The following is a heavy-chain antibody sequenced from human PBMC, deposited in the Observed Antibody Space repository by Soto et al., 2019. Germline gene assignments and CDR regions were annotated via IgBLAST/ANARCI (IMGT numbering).Heavy chain of an antibody. D-gene: IGHD6-13*01. CDR2: INPSGGST. Sequence: GASVKVSCKASGYTFTSYYMNWVRQAPGQGLEWMGTINPSGGSTTYAQKFQARVTMTRDSSTSTVYMELRSLISEDTAVYYCARDREGRTYSSSWTLYYFDYWGQGTLVTVSS. CDR1: GYTFTSYY. J-gene: IGHJ4*02. CDR3: ARDREGRTYSSSWTLYYFDY. V-gene: IGHV1-46*01.